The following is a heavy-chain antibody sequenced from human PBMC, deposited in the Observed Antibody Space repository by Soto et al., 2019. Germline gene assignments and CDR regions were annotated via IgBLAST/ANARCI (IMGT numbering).Heavy chain of an antibody. Sequence: SLRLSCAASGFTFSSYAMHWVRQAPGKGLEWVAVISYDGSNKYYADSVKGRFTISRDNSKNTLYLQMNSLRAEDTAVYYCASEGYCSGGSCYTALDYWGQGTLVTVSS. CDR2: ISYDGSNK. J-gene: IGHJ4*02. V-gene: IGHV3-30-3*01. CDR3: ASEGYCSGGSCYTALDY. CDR1: GFTFSSYA. D-gene: IGHD2-15*01.